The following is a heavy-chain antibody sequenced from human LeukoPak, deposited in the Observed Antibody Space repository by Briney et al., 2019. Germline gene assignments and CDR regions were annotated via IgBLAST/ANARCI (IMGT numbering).Heavy chain of an antibody. J-gene: IGHJ4*02. D-gene: IGHD7-27*01. V-gene: IGHV3-21*05. CDR2: TRGSGSGMGSGS. CDR1: GFAFSDYS. Sequence: PGGSLRLSCAASGFAFSDYSMNWVRQAPGKGLEWIANTRGSGSGMGSGSYYAGAVKGRFTISRDNAKNSLYLQMNSLRAEDTAIYFCARDDNWGFDYWGQGALVTVSS. CDR3: ARDDNWGFDY.